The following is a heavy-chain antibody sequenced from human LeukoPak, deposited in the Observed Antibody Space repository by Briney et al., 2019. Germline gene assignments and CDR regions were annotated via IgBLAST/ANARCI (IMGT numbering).Heavy chain of an antibody. J-gene: IGHJ4*02. Sequence: GRSLRLSCAASGFTFRGNGMHWVRQAPGKGLEWVAIIWYDGSNRYYADSVKGRFTMSRDNSKNTLFLQMNSLTAEDTAVYYCARDQGTSVTAMVGGHFDYWGPGTLVTVSS. CDR3: ARDQGTSVTAMVGGHFDY. V-gene: IGHV3-33*01. D-gene: IGHD4-17*01. CDR1: GFTFRGNG. CDR2: IWYDGSNR.